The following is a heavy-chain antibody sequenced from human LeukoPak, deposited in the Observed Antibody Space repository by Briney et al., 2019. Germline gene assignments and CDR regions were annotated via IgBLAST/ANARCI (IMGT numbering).Heavy chain of an antibody. D-gene: IGHD4-23*01. CDR1: GFTFSSYW. CDR3: ARGPTTVVTSYFDY. J-gene: IGHJ4*02. CDR2: INSDGSST. V-gene: IGHV3-74*01. Sequence: GGSLRLSCAASGFTFSSYWMHWVRQAPGKGLVWVSRINSDGSSTSYADSVKGRFTISRDNAKNTLYLQMKSLRAEDTAVYYCARGPTTVVTSYFDYWGQGTLVTVSS.